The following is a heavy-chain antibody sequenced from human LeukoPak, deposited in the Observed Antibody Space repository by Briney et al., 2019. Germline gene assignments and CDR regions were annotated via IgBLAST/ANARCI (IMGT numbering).Heavy chain of an antibody. Sequence: SETLSLTCAAYGGSFSGYYWSWIRQPPGKGLEWIGEINHSGSTNYNPSLKSRVTISVDTSKNQFTLKLSSVTVADTAVYYCARVPRESSSWLYYFDYWGQGTLVTVSS. CDR1: GGSFSGYY. V-gene: IGHV4-34*01. CDR3: ARVPRESSSWLYYFDY. J-gene: IGHJ4*02. D-gene: IGHD6-13*01. CDR2: INHSGST.